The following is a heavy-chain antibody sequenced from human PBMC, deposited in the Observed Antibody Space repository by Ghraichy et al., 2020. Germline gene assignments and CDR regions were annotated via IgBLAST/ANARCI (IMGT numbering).Heavy chain of an antibody. Sequence: GGSLRLSCAASGFTLSDYWMNWVRQAPGKEPEWVAIIKQDGSEKHYVDSVKGRFTISRDNAKNSLHLQMNSLRVDDTAVYYCARASGWVIDYWGQGNLVTVSS. CDR2: IKQDGSEK. CDR1: GFTLSDYW. D-gene: IGHD2-21*01. CDR3: ARASGWVIDY. V-gene: IGHV3-7*04. J-gene: IGHJ4*02.